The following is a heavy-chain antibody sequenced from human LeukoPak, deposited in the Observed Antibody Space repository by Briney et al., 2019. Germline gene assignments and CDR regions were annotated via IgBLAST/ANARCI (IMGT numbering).Heavy chain of an antibody. V-gene: IGHV4-59*01. Sequence: SETLSLTCSVSGGSIRSYYRSWIRQPPGKGLEWIGYIFHTGYTNYNPSLKSRVTISMDTSKNQFSLKLSSVTTADTAVYYCASGQWELPGGYWGQGTLVTVSS. CDR1: GGSIRSYY. D-gene: IGHD1-26*01. CDR3: ASGQWELPGGY. CDR2: IFHTGYT. J-gene: IGHJ4*02.